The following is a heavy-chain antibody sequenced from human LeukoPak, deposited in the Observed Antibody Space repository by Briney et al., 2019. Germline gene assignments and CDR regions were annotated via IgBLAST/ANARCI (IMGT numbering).Heavy chain of an antibody. V-gene: IGHV3-23*01. CDR1: GFTFSGFA. Sequence: GGSLRLSCAASGFTFSGFAMSWIRQAPGRGLEWVSGISGSGTNTYYADSVKGRFTISRDNSKNTLYLQMNSLRAEDTAVYYCAKDQRKIAVAGTLDYWGQGTLVTVSS. CDR3: AKDQRKIAVAGTLDY. J-gene: IGHJ4*02. D-gene: IGHD6-19*01. CDR2: ISGSGTNT.